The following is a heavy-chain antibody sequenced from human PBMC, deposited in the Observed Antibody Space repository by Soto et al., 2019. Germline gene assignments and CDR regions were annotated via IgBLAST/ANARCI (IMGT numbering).Heavy chain of an antibody. Sequence: GASVKVCCKASGYTFTGYYMHWVRQAPGQGLEWMGWINPNSGGTNYAQKFQGRVTMTRDTSISTAYMELSRLRSDDTAVYYCASRPFPAKYSSSWSFGMDVWGPGTTVTVSS. J-gene: IGHJ6*02. CDR3: ASRPFPAKYSSSWSFGMDV. D-gene: IGHD6-13*01. CDR1: GYTFTGYY. CDR2: INPNSGGT. V-gene: IGHV1-2*02.